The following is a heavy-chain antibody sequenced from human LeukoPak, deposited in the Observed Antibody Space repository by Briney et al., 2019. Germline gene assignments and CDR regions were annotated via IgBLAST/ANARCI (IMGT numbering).Heavy chain of an antibody. CDR3: ARGGPWAPIVVPAAINAFDI. CDR2: MNPNSGNT. V-gene: IGHV1-8*03. J-gene: IGHJ3*02. D-gene: IGHD2-2*01. Sequence: ASVKVSCKAPGYTFTSYDINWVRQATGQGLEWMGWMNPNSGNTGYAQKFQGRVTITRNTSISTAYMELSSLRSEDTAVYYCARGGPWAPIVVPAAINAFDIWGQGTMVTVSS. CDR1: GYTFTSYD.